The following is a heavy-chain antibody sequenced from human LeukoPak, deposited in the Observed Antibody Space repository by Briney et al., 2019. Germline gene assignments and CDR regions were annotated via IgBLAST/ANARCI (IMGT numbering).Heavy chain of an antibody. CDR2: IRSKAYGGTT. Sequence: GGALRLSCTASGFTFGDYAMSWVRQAPGKGLEWVGFIRSKAYGGTTEYAASVKGRFTISRDDSKSIAYLQMNSLKTEDTAVYYCTRDGSYAYYYYGMDVWGQGTTVTVSS. D-gene: IGHD3-16*01. J-gene: IGHJ6*02. CDR3: TRDGSYAYYYYGMDV. CDR1: GFTFGDYA. V-gene: IGHV3-49*04.